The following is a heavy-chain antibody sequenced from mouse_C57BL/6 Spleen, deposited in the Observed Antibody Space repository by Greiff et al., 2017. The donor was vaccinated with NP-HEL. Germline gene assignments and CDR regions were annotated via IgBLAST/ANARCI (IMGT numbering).Heavy chain of an antibody. CDR3: ARDYYGSSFAY. V-gene: IGHV1-7*01. Sequence: QVHVKQSGAELAKPGASVKLSCKASGYTFTSYWMHWVKQRPGQGLEWIGYINPSSGYTKYNQKFKDKATFTADKSSSTAYMQLSSLTYEDAAVYYCARDYYGSSFAYWGQGTLVTVSA. CDR2: INPSSGYT. D-gene: IGHD1-1*01. J-gene: IGHJ3*01. CDR1: GYTFTSYW.